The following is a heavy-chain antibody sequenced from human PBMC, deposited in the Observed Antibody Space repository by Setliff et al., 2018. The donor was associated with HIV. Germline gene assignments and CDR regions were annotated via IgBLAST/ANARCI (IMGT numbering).Heavy chain of an antibody. CDR3: ARARTPYYYDSSAYYFNYYYMDV. J-gene: IGHJ6*03. Sequence: TSETLSLTCTVSGGSISSYYWSWIRQPPGKGLEWIGYIYTSGSTNYNPSLKSRVTISVDTSKNQFSLKLSSVTAADTAVYYCARARTPYYYDSSAYYFNYYYMDVWGKGTTVTVSS. CDR2: IYTSGST. V-gene: IGHV4-4*08. CDR1: GGSISSYY. D-gene: IGHD3-22*01.